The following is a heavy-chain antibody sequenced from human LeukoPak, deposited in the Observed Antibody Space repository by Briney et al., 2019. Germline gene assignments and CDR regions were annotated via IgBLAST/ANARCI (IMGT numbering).Heavy chain of an antibody. CDR2: IYYSGST. J-gene: IGHJ3*02. D-gene: IGHD3-10*01. Sequence: SQTLSLTCTVSGGSISSGDYYWSWIRQPPGKGLEWIGYIYYSGSTYYNPSLKSRVTISVDTSKNQFSLKLSSVTAADTAVYYCAKELSTGGAFDIWGQGTMVTVSS. CDR1: GGSISSGDYY. CDR3: AKELSTGGAFDI. V-gene: IGHV4-30-4*01.